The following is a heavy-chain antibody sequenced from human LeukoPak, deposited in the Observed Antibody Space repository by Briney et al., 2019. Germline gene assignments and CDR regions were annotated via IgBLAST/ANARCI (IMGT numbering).Heavy chain of an antibody. D-gene: IGHD2-2*01. CDR1: GFTFSSHG. Sequence: PGRSLRLSCAASGFTFSSHGMHWVRQAPGEGLEWVAVIRNDGSHKYYGDSVQGRFTISRDNLWNTLYLQINSLRPEDTAVYYCVKDRRTEAYGMEVWGQGTTVTVSS. V-gene: IGHV3-30*18. CDR3: VKDRRTEAYGMEV. CDR2: IRNDGSHK. J-gene: IGHJ6*02.